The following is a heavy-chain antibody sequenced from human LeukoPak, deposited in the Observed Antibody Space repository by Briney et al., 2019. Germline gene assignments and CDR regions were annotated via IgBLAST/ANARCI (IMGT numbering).Heavy chain of an antibody. CDR2: IWYDGSNK. CDR3: ARDRYYYDSSGYCFDY. J-gene: IGHJ4*02. Sequence: GGSLRLSCAASGFTFSSYGIHWVRQAPGQGLEWVAAIWYDGSNKYYADSVKGRFTISRDNFKNTVYLQMNSLRADDTAVYYCARDRYYYDSSGYCFDYWGQGTLVSVSS. D-gene: IGHD3-22*01. CDR1: GFTFSSYG. V-gene: IGHV3-33*01.